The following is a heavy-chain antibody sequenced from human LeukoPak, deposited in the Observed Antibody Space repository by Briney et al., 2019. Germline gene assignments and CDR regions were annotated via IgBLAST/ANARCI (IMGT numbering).Heavy chain of an antibody. D-gene: IGHD6-13*01. Sequence: AGGSLRPSCAASGFTFSSYAMSWVRQAPGKGLEWVSAISGSGGSTYYADSVKGRFTISRDNSKNTLYLQMNSLRAEDTAVYYCAKDRWRDSSSWSFDYWGQGTLVTVSS. J-gene: IGHJ4*02. CDR2: ISGSGGST. CDR3: AKDRWRDSSSWSFDY. V-gene: IGHV3-23*01. CDR1: GFTFSSYA.